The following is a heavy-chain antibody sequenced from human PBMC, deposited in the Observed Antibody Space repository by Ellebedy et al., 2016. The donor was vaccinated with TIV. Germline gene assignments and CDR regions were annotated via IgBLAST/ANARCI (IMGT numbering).Heavy chain of an antibody. Sequence: AASVKVSCKASGYTFTNYGIGWTRQAPGQGLEWMGWISAYDGNTNYVQKLQGRVTMTTDTSTSTVYMELRSLRSDDTAVYYCARDVSPRNSYGYDFWGQGTLVTVSS. CDR1: GYTFTNYG. D-gene: IGHD5-18*01. J-gene: IGHJ4*02. CDR3: ARDVSPRNSYGYDF. V-gene: IGHV1-18*01. CDR2: ISAYDGNT.